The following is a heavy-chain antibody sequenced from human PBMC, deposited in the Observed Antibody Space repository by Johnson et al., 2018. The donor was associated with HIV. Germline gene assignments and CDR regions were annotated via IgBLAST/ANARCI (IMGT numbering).Heavy chain of an antibody. V-gene: IGHV3-7*01. CDR1: GFTFDDYA. D-gene: IGHD1-26*01. CDR3: ARGPPLQWELRGNAFDI. Sequence: MQLVESGGGVVRPGGSLRLSCGVSGFTFDDYAMSWVRQAPGKGLVWVANINQEGGGKYYVDSVKGRFTISRDNAKNSLYLQMNSLRAGDTAVYYCARGPPLQWELRGNAFDIWGQGTMVTVSS. J-gene: IGHJ3*02. CDR2: INQEGGGK.